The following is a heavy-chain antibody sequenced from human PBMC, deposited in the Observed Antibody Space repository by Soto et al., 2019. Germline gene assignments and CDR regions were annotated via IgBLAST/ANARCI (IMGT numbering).Heavy chain of an antibody. CDR3: AKGAGYSYGLSPVWYFDY. V-gene: IGHV3-23*01. CDR2: ISGSGGST. CDR1: GFTFSSYA. Sequence: EVQLLESGGGLVQPGGSLRLSCAASGFTFSSYAMSWVRQAPGKGLEWVSAISGSGGSTYYADSVKGRFTISRDNSKNTLYLQMNSLRAEDTAVYYCAKGAGYSYGLSPVWYFDYWGQGTLVTVSS. J-gene: IGHJ4*02. D-gene: IGHD5-18*01.